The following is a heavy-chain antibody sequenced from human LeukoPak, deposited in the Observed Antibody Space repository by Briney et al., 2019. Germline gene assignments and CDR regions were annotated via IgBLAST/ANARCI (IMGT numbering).Heavy chain of an antibody. D-gene: IGHD3-3*01. CDR3: TSGDTIFGVVTQH. Sequence: PGGSLRLSCTASGFTFGDYAMSWFRQAPGKGLEWVGFIRSKAYGGTTGYAASVKGRFTISRDDSKSIAYLQMNSLKTEDTAVYYCTSGDTIFGVVTQHWGQGTLVTVSS. J-gene: IGHJ1*01. CDR1: GFTFGDYA. CDR2: IRSKAYGGTT. V-gene: IGHV3-49*03.